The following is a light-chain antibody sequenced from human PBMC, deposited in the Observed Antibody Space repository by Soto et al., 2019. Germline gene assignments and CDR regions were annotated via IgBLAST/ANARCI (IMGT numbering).Light chain of an antibody. Sequence: SYELTQPPSVSVAPGKTARITCGGNNIGSKSMHWYQQKPGQAPVLVIYYDSDRPSGIPERFSGSNSGNTATLTISMVEAGDEADYYCQVWDSSSDHVVFGGGTKLTVL. J-gene: IGLJ2*01. CDR2: YDS. CDR3: QVWDSSSDHVV. V-gene: IGLV3-21*04. CDR1: NIGSKS.